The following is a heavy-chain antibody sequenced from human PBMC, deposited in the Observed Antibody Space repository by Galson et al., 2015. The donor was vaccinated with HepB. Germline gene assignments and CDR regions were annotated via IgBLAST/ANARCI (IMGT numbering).Heavy chain of an antibody. CDR1: GFTFSSYA. D-gene: IGHD6-13*01. CDR2: ISYDGSNK. Sequence: SLRLSCAASGFTFSSYAMHWVRQAPGKGLEWVAVISYDGSNKYYADSVKGRFTISRDNSKNTLYLQMNSLRAEDTAVYYCARDAPSSSWAGGFDYWGQGTLVTVSS. CDR3: ARDAPSSSWAGGFDY. V-gene: IGHV3-30*04. J-gene: IGHJ4*02.